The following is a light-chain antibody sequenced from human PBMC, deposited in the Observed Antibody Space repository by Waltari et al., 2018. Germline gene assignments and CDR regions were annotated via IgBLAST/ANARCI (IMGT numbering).Light chain of an antibody. V-gene: IGLV2-8*01. Sequence: QSALTQPPSASGSPGQSVTISCTGTSSDVGGYNYVSWYQHHPGKAPKLIIYEVNKRPSGVPDRISGSKSDSTASLTVSGLQAEDEADYYCSSYAGTNNLLFGGGTKLTVL. CDR3: SSYAGTNNLL. J-gene: IGLJ2*01. CDR1: SSDVGGYNY. CDR2: EVN.